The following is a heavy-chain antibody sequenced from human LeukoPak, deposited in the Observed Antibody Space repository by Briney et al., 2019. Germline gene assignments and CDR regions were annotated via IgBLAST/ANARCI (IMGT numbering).Heavy chain of an antibody. V-gene: IGHV1-24*01. CDR3: ATGEVYDSSGYYYYGMDV. CDR2: FDPEDGET. J-gene: IGHJ6*02. CDR1: GYTLTELS. D-gene: IGHD3-22*01. Sequence: GASVKVSCKVSGYTLTELSMHWARQAPGKGLEWMGGFDPEDGETIYAQKFQGRVTMTEDTSTDTAYMELSSLRSEDTAVYYCATGEVYDSSGYYYYGMDVWGQGTTVTVSS.